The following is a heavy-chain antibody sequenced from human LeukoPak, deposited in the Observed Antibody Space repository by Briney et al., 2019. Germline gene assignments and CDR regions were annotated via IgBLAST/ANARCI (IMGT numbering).Heavy chain of an antibody. V-gene: IGHV3-23*01. CDR2: ISGSGGGT. CDR3: ANSDYYDSSGYSDY. J-gene: IGHJ4*02. CDR1: GFTFSSYA. Sequence: GGSLRLSCAASGFTFSSYAMSWVRQAPGKGLEWVSAISGSGGGTYYADSVKGRFTISRDNSKNTLYLQMNSLRAEDTAVYYCANSDYYDSSGYSDYWGQGTLVTVSS. D-gene: IGHD3-22*01.